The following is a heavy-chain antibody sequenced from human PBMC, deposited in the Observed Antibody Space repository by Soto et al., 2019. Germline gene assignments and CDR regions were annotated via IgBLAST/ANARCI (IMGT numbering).Heavy chain of an antibody. D-gene: IGHD3-22*01. CDR3: ARDQYYYDSSGYSPFDY. CDR2: IGSSGTTI. Sequence: GGSLRLSCAASGFGFNTYSMNWFRQAPGKGLEWVSYIGSSGTTIYYADSVKGRFTISRDNAKNSLYLQMNSLRDEDTAVYYCARDQYYYDSSGYSPFDYWGQGTLVTVSS. J-gene: IGHJ4*02. V-gene: IGHV3-48*02. CDR1: GFGFNTYS.